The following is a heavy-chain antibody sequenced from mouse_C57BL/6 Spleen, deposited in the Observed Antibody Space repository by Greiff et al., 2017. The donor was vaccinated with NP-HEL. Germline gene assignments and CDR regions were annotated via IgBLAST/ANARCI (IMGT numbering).Heavy chain of an antibody. V-gene: IGHV7-3*01. CDR3: ARYGGDAMDY. Sequence: EVKVEESGGGLVQPGGSLSLSCAASGFTFTDYYMSWVRQPPGKALEWLGFIRNKANGYTTEYSASVKGRFTISRDNSQSILYLQMNALGAEDSATYYCARYGGDAMDYWGQGTSVTVSS. CDR1: GFTFTDYY. CDR2: IRNKANGYTT. J-gene: IGHJ4*01.